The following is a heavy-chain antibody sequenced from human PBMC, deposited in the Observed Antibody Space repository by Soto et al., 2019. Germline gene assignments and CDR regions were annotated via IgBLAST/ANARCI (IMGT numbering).Heavy chain of an antibody. Sequence: GGSLRLSCAASGFTFSSYAMHWVRQAPGKGLEWVAVISYDGSNKYYADSVKGRFTISRDNSKNTLYLQMNSLRAEDTAVYYCARDHGRYSGYPLLYYYYYGMDVWGQGTTVTVSS. J-gene: IGHJ6*02. CDR2: ISYDGSNK. D-gene: IGHD5-12*01. V-gene: IGHV3-30-3*01. CDR1: GFTFSSYA. CDR3: ARDHGRYSGYPLLYYYYYGMDV.